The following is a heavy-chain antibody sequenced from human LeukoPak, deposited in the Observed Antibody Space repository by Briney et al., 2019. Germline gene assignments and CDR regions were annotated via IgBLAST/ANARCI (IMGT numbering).Heavy chain of an antibody. CDR1: GYTFTSYY. D-gene: IGHD2-15*01. J-gene: IGHJ4*02. CDR2: INPSGFST. Sequence: ASVKVSCKASGYTFTSYYIHWVRQAPGQGLEWMGVINPSGFSTTYAQKFQGRVTMTRDTHTSTVYMQLTSLRSEDTAVYYCGRVNSGGYRLGYWGQGTLVTVSS. V-gene: IGHV1-46*01. CDR3: GRVNSGGYRLGY.